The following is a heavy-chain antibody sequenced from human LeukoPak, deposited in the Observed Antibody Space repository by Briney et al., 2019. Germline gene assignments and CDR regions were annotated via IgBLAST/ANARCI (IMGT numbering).Heavy chain of an antibody. CDR3: ARDRAYYDILTGLSVLDV. V-gene: IGHV1-18*01. CDR2: ISAYNGNT. D-gene: IGHD3-9*01. J-gene: IGHJ6*04. CDR1: GYTFTTYG. Sequence: ASVKASCKASGYTFTTYGISWVRQAPGQGREWMGWISAYNGNTNYARKLQGRVTMTTDASTSTAYMELRSMRSDDTAVYYCARDRAYYDILTGLSVLDVWGKGTTVTVSS.